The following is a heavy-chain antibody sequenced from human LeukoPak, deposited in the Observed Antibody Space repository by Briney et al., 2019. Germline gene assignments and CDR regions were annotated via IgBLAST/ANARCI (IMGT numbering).Heavy chain of an antibody. D-gene: IGHD3-22*01. Sequence: GGSLRLSCAASGFTFSSYAMSWVRQAPGKGLEWVSAISGSGGSTYYADSVKGRFTISRDNSKNTLYLQMNSLRAEDTAVYYCAKTGSSGHYYGRYYYYGMDVWGQGTTVTVSS. CDR2: ISGSGGST. CDR1: GFTFSSYA. V-gene: IGHV3-23*01. CDR3: AKTGSSGHYYGRYYYYGMDV. J-gene: IGHJ6*02.